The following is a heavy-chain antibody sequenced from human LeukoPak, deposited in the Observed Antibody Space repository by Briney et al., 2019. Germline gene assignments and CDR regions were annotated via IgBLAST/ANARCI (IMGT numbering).Heavy chain of an antibody. CDR2: IRSKANGYAT. CDR1: GFSFSASS. V-gene: IGHV3-73*01. D-gene: IGHD2-8*01. Sequence: EGSLNLSCGASGFSFSASSMHWVRQAPGKGLEWVGRIRSKANGYATHFAASVDGRFTVSRDDSKNTIYLHMNSLKTEDTGVYYCASGGGVLAAFDIWCQGTVVLVSS. J-gene: IGHJ3*02. CDR3: ASGGGVLAAFDI.